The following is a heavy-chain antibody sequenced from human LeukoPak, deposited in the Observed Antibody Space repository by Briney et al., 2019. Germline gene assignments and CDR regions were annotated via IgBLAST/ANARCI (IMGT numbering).Heavy chain of an antibody. V-gene: IGHV4-61*01. CDR3: ARDSGQAVYYYGMDV. CDR2: IYYSGST. J-gene: IGHJ6*02. D-gene: IGHD3-10*01. CDR1: GGSVSSGSYY. Sequence: SETLSLTCTVSGGSVSSGSYYWSWIRQPPGKGLEWIGYIYYSGSTNYNPFLKSRVTISVDTSKNQFSLKLSSVTAADTAVYYCARDSGQAVYYYGMDVWGQGTTVTVSS.